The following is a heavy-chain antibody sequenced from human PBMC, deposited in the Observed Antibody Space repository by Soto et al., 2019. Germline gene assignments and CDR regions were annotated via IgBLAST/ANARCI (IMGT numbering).Heavy chain of an antibody. Sequence: GRFTISRDNAKNSLYLQMNSLRAEDTAVYYCARWSYGMDVWGQGTTVTVSS. CDR3: ARWSYGMDV. D-gene: IGHD3-3*01. V-gene: IGHV3-7*04. J-gene: IGHJ6*02.